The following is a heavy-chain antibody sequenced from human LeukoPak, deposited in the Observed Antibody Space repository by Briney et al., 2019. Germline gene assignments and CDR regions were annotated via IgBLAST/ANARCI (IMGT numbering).Heavy chain of an antibody. J-gene: IGHJ4*02. V-gene: IGHV6-1*01. CDR1: GDSVSSNSAA. D-gene: IGHD6-19*01. CDR2: TYYRSKWYN. CDR3: ARGSSGWWSLDY. Sequence: PSQTLSLTCAISGDSVSSNSAAWNWIRQSPSRGLEWLGRTYYRSKWYNDYVVSVRSRIIINPDTSKNQFSLQLKSMTPEDTAVYYCARGSSGWWSLDYWGQGTLVTVSS.